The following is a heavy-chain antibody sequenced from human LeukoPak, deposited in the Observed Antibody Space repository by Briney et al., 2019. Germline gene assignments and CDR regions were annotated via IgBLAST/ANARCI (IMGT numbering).Heavy chain of an antibody. CDR3: ARAAAGTEDNYYYMDV. V-gene: IGHV4-34*01. CDR2: INHSGST. D-gene: IGHD6-13*01. CDR1: GGSFSGYY. J-gene: IGHJ6*03. Sequence: PSETLSLTCAVYGGSFSGYYWSWIRQPPGKGLEWIGEINHSGSTNYNPSLKSRVTISVDTSKNQFSLKLSSVTAADTAVYYCARAAAGTEDNYYYMDVWGKGTTVTVSS.